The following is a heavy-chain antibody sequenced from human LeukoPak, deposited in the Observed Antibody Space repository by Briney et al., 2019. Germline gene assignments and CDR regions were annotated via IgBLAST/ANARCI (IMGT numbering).Heavy chain of an antibody. V-gene: IGHV4-34*01. Sequence: SETLSLTCAVYGGSFSGDYWSWIRQPPGEGLEWIGSICCSESPYYNPSLKSRVTISVDTSKNQFSLKLSSVTAADTAVYYCARDTYDSSGYFYWGQGTLVTVSS. D-gene: IGHD3-22*01. CDR1: GGSFSGDY. CDR2: ICCSESP. CDR3: ARDTYDSSGYFY. J-gene: IGHJ4*02.